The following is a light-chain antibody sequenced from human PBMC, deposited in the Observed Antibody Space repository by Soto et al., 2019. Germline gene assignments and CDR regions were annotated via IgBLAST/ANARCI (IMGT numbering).Light chain of an antibody. J-gene: IGLJ2*01. Sequence: QSVLTQPPSASRTPGQRVTISCSGSSSNIGSNTVNWYQQLPGTAPKLLIYSNNQRPSGVPDRFSGSKSGTSASLAISGLLSEDEAYYYCAAWDDSLNGVVFGGGTKVTVL. CDR3: AAWDDSLNGVV. CDR2: SNN. V-gene: IGLV1-44*01. CDR1: SSNIGSNT.